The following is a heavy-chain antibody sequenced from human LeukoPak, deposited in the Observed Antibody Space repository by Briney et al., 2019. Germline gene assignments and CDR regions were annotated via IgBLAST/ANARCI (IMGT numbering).Heavy chain of an antibody. CDR1: VFTFSSYS. J-gene: IGHJ6*02. CDR2: IRCNSSYI. Sequence: PGGSLRLSCAASVFTFSSYSMNWVRRAPAKGLEWVSSIRCNSSYIYYADSVKGRFTISRDNAKNSLYLQMNSLRAEDTAVYYCARDRRELLGYCSGGSCYYYGMDVWGQGTTVTVSS. D-gene: IGHD2-15*01. CDR3: ARDRRELLGYCSGGSCYYYGMDV. V-gene: IGHV3-21*01.